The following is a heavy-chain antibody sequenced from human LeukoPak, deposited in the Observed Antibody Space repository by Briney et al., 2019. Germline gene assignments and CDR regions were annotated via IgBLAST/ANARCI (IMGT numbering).Heavy chain of an antibody. J-gene: IGHJ4*02. CDR2: INPSGGST. CDR3: ARDRYSSGWSGYYFDY. CDR1: GYTFTGYY. Sequence: ASVKVSCKAPGYTFTGYYMHWVRQAPGQGLEWMGIINPSGGSTSYAQKFQGRVTMTRDTSTSTVYMELSSLRSEDTAVYYCARDRYSSGWSGYYFDYWGQGTLVTVSS. V-gene: IGHV1-46*01. D-gene: IGHD6-19*01.